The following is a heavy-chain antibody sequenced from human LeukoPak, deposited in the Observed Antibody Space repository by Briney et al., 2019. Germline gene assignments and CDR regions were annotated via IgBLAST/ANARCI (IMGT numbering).Heavy chain of an antibody. J-gene: IGHJ5*02. CDR3: ARESCGGDCYSINWFDP. Sequence: WGSLRLSCAASGFTFSSYWMSWVRQAPGKGLEWVANIKHDGSEKYYVDSVKGRFTISSDNAKNSLYLQMNSLRAEDTAVYYCARESCGGDCYSINWFDPWGQGTLVTVSS. CDR2: IKHDGSEK. V-gene: IGHV3-7*01. D-gene: IGHD2-21*02. CDR1: GFTFSSYW.